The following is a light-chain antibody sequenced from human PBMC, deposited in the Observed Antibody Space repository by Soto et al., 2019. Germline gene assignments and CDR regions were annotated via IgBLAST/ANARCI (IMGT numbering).Light chain of an antibody. CDR3: QHYGRSFWT. V-gene: IGKV3-20*01. CDR1: HSVSSDY. CDR2: DAS. J-gene: IGKJ1*01. Sequence: VMTQSPATLSVSPGERATLSCRASHSVSSDYLAWYQQKPGQAPRLLIYDASSRATGIPDRFSGSGSGTDFTLTISRLEPEDFAVYYCQHYGRSFWTFGQGTKVDIK.